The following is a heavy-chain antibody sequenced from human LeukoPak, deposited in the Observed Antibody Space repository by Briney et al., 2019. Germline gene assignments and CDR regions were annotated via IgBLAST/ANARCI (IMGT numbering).Heavy chain of an antibody. CDR1: GYTFTSYD. V-gene: IGHV1-8*01. J-gene: IGHJ6*03. CDR3: ARRPSITMVRGVINYYYMDV. Sequence: GASVKVSCKASGYTFTSYDINWVRQATGQGREWMGWMNPNSGNTGYAQKFQGRVTMTRNTSISTAYMELSSLRSEDTAVYYCARRPSITMVRGVINYYYMDVWGKGTTVTISS. CDR2: MNPNSGNT. D-gene: IGHD3-10*01.